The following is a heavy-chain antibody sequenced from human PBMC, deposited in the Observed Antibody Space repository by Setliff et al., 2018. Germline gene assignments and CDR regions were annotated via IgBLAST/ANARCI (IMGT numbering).Heavy chain of an antibody. CDR1: GGSFSGYC. CDR3: TRGPDGYTYQGAFDI. J-gene: IGHJ3*02. Sequence: SETLSLTCAVYGGSFSGYCWSWIRQPPGKGLEWIGEINHSGSTNYNPSLKSRVTISVDTSKNQFPLKLSSVTAADTAVYYCTRGPDGYTYQGAFDIWGQGTMVTVSS. D-gene: IGHD5-12*01. CDR2: INHSGST. V-gene: IGHV4-34*01.